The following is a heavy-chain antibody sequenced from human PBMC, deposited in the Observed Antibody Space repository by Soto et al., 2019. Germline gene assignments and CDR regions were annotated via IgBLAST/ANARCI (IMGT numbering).Heavy chain of an antibody. CDR2: IIPIFGTA. D-gene: IGHD2-2*02. CDR1: GGTFSSYA. V-gene: IGHV1-69*06. Sequence: QVQLVQSGAEVKKPGSSVKVSCKASGGTFSSYAISWVRQAPGQGLEWMGGIIPIFGTANYAQKFQGRVTITADKSTSTAYMELSSLSSEDTDVYYCAREYFRKGSLGYCSSTSCYNYYYYGMGVWGPGTTVTGSS. CDR3: AREYFRKGSLGYCSSTSCYNYYYYGMGV. J-gene: IGHJ6*02.